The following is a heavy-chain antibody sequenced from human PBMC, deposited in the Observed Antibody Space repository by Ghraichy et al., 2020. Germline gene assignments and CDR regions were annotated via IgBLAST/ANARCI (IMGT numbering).Heavy chain of an antibody. CDR2: IYTSGST. V-gene: IGHV4-4*07. CDR1: GGSISSYY. D-gene: IGHD2-2*02. J-gene: IGHJ3*02. Sequence: SETLSLTCTVSGGSISSYYWSWIRQPAGKGLEWIGRIYTSGSTNYNPSLKSRVTMSVDTSKNQFSLKLSSVTAADTAVYYCARVVYRSYCSSTSCYNLGDAFDIWGQGTMVTVSS. CDR3: ARVVYRSYCSSTSCYNLGDAFDI.